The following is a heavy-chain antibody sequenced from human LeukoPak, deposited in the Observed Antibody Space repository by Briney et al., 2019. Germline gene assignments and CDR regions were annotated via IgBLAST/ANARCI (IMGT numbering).Heavy chain of an antibody. Sequence: GGSLRLSYAASGFTFSSYAMSWVRQAPGKGLEWVSAISGSGGSTYYADSVKGRFTISRDNSKNTLYLQMNSVRAEDTAVYYCAKGSFMVRFYGMDVWGQGTTVTVSS. D-gene: IGHD3-10*01. CDR1: GFTFSSYA. V-gene: IGHV3-23*01. CDR2: ISGSGGST. CDR3: AKGSFMVRFYGMDV. J-gene: IGHJ6*02.